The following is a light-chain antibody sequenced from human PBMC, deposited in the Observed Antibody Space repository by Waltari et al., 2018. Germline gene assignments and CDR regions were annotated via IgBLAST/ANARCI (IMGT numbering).Light chain of an antibody. Sequence: IQLTQSPSSLSASVGDRVTITCRASQGISSHLAWYQQKPGKAPNLLTYGASTLQSGVPSRFSGSGSGTDFTLTISSLQPEDFGTYYCQQLNGYPLTFGGGTKVEI. CDR3: QQLNGYPLT. CDR2: GAS. J-gene: IGKJ4*01. CDR1: QGISSH. V-gene: IGKV1-9*01.